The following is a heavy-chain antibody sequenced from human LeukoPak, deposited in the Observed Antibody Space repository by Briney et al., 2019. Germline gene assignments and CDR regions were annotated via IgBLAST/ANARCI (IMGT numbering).Heavy chain of an antibody. CDR1: GSSFTTYW. V-gene: IGHV5-51*01. CDR3: ARQTIVGPSSWFDP. CDR2: IYPDDSNT. J-gene: IGHJ5*02. D-gene: IGHD3-3*01. Sequence: GEPLKISCKGFGSSFTTYWIGWVRQMPGKGLEWMGIIYPDDSNTRYSPSFQGQVTISADKSISTAYLQWSSLKASDTAMYYSARQTIVGPSSWFDPWGQGTLVTVSS.